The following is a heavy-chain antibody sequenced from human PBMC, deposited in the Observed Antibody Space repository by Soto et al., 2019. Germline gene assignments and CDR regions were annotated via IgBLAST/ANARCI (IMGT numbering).Heavy chain of an antibody. CDR2: INPSGDRT. Sequence: QVQLVQSGAEVKKPGASVKVSCKASGYVFTRHWMHWVRQAPGQGPEWMGVINPSGDRTTYAQKFLGRVTLTRDTATSTDYMELISLTSEDTAVYYCARDNSYEDTSWWFDPWGQGTLVTVSS. V-gene: IGHV1-46*01. CDR3: ARDNSYEDTSWWFDP. CDR1: GYVFTRHW. J-gene: IGHJ5*02. D-gene: IGHD3-22*01.